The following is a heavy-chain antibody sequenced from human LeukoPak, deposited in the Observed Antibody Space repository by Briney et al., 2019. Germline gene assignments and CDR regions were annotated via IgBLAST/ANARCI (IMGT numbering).Heavy chain of an antibody. V-gene: IGHV4-61*02. CDR1: GGSISSGNYY. D-gene: IGHD3-3*01. CDR2: IYTSGST. CDR3: ARGPYYDFWSGYPFFDY. Sequence: SETLSLTCTVSGGSISSGNYYWYWIRRPAGKGLEWIGRIYTSGSTNYNPSLKSRVTMSVDTSKNQFSLKLSSVTAADTAVYYCARGPYYDFWSGYPFFDYWGQGALVTVSS. J-gene: IGHJ4*02.